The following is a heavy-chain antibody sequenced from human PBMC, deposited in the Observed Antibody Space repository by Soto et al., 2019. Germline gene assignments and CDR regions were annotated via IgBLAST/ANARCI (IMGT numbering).Heavy chain of an antibody. CDR3: GSSASPDAY. V-gene: IGHV3-48*01. CDR2: INSGIISV. D-gene: IGHD3-22*01. Sequence: EVQLVESGGGLVQPGGSLRLSCIASGFIFNSYSMNWVRQAPGKGLEWISYINSGIISVFYADSVKGRFTISRDNAKNSLYLQMNSLRAEDTAVYYCGSSASPDAYWGQGTLVTVSS. J-gene: IGHJ4*02. CDR1: GFIFNSYS.